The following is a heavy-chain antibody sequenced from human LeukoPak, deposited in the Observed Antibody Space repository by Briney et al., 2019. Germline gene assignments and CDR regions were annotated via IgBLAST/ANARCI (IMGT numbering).Heavy chain of an antibody. V-gene: IGHV1-8*03. CDR1: GGTFSSYG. CDR2: MNPNSGNT. D-gene: IGHD3-10*01. J-gene: IGHJ4*02. Sequence: ASVKVSCKASGGTFSSYGISWVRPAPGQGLEWMGWMNPNSGNTGYAQKFQGRVTITRNTSISTAYMELSSLRSEDTAVYYCARGFRFGELLYWGQGTLVTVSS. CDR3: ARGFRFGELLY.